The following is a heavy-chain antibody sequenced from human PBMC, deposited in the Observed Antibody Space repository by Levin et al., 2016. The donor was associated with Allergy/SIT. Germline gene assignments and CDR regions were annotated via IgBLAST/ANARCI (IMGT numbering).Heavy chain of an antibody. D-gene: IGHD5-12*01. CDR1: GGSISSSTYY. Sequence: SETLSLTCTVSGGSISSSTYYWAWIRQPPGKGLEWIANIYYTGNTYYNPSLKSRVTISVDTSKNQFSLKLKSVTAADTAVYYCASGYSYGLYFDYWGQGTLVTVSS. V-gene: IGHV4-39*01. CDR3: ASGYSYGLYFDY. CDR2: IYYTGNT. J-gene: IGHJ4*02.